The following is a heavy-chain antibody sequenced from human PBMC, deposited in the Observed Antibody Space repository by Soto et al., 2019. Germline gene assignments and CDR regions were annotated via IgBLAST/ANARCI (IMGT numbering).Heavy chain of an antibody. J-gene: IGHJ4*02. CDR3: ARLHYGDYARSDY. Sequence: SETLSLTCTVSGGSISSSSYYWGWIRQPPGKGLEWIGSIYYSGSTYYNPSLKSRVTISVDTSKNQFSLKLSSVTAADTAVYYCARLHYGDYARSDYWGQGTLVTVSS. D-gene: IGHD4-17*01. CDR1: GGSISSSSYY. V-gene: IGHV4-39*01. CDR2: IYYSGST.